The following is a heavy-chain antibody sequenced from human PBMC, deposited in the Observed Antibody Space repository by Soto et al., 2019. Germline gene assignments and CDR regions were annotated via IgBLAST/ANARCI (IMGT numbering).Heavy chain of an antibody. V-gene: IGHV1-3*01. CDR1: GDTFTIYA. CDR3: ARALIHSANYFDP. J-gene: IGHJ5*02. Sequence: ASVKVSCKASGDTFTIYAMHWVGQAPGQGLEWMGRINPGNSDTKYSQKFQGRVTISSDTSANTAYMELSSLRSEDTAIYYCARALIHSANYFDPWGQGTLVTVSS. CDR2: INPGNSDT. D-gene: IGHD1-26*01.